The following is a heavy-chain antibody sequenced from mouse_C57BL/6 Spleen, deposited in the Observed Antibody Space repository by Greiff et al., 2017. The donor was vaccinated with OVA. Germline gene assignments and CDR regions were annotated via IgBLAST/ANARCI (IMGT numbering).Heavy chain of an antibody. CDR2: ISSGGDYI. CDR3: TRDPGSSYRFDY. J-gene: IGHJ2*01. Sequence: EVKLMESGEGLVKPGGSLKLSCAASGFTFSSYAMSWVRQTPEKRLEWVAYISSGGDYIYYADTVKGRFTISRDNARNTLYLQMSSLKSEDTAMYYCTRDPGSSYRFDYWGQGTTLTVSS. D-gene: IGHD1-1*01. V-gene: IGHV5-9-1*02. CDR1: GFTFSSYA.